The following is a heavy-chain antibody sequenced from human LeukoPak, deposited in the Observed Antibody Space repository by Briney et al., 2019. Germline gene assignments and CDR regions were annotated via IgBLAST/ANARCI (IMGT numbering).Heavy chain of an antibody. Sequence: PGGSLRLSCAAPGFTFSSYSMNWVRQAPGKGLEWVSYISSSSSTIYYADSVKGRFTISRDNAKNSLYLQMNSLRAEDTAVYYCARARGYDSALYYYYYMDVWGKGTTVTVSS. CDR2: ISSSSSTI. J-gene: IGHJ6*03. CDR3: ARARGYDSALYYYYYMDV. CDR1: GFTFSSYS. V-gene: IGHV3-48*04. D-gene: IGHD5-12*01.